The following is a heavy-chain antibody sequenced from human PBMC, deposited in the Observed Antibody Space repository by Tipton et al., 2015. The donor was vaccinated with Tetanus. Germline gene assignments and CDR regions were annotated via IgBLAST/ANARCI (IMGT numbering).Heavy chain of an antibody. V-gene: IGHV1-46*01. CDR1: GYTLTSYH. CDR2: INPIGGST. Sequence: QLVQSGAEVKKPGASVKVSCKASGYTLTSYHMHWVRQAPGQGLEWMGIINPIGGSTSYAQKSQGRITMTGATSTSTVYMDLNSRRAEDTAVFSWARAAGGGRRINGPAGIDYWGQGTLVTVSS. J-gene: IGHJ4*02. CDR3: ARAAGGGRRINGPAGIDY. D-gene: IGHD1-20*01.